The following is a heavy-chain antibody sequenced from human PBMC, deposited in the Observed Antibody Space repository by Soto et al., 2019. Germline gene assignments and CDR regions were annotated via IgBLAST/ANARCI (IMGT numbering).Heavy chain of an antibody. J-gene: IGHJ6*02. CDR1: GGTFSRYA. Sequence: QVQLVQSGAEVKKPGSSVKVSCKASGGTFSRYAITWVRQAPGQGLEWMGGIIPIFGTANYAQKFQGRVTNTADESTSTAYMELSSLRSEDTSVFYCATPEMGNYYYGLDVWGQGTTVTVSS. CDR2: IIPIFGTA. V-gene: IGHV1-69*12. D-gene: IGHD7-27*01. CDR3: ATPEMGNYYYGLDV.